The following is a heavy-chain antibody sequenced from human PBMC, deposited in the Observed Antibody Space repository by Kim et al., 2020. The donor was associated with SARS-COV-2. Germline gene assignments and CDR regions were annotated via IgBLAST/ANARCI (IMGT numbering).Heavy chain of an antibody. CDR3: SIHLNPWYSISRLGHFDD. D-gene: IGHD6-13*01. J-gene: IGHJ3*01. Sequence: SETLSLTCTVSGGSISSYYWSWIRQPPGKGLEWIGYIYYSSSTNYNPSLKSRVTISVDTSKNQFSLKLSSVTAADMAVYYCSIHLNPWYSISRLGHFDD. CDR2: IYYSSST. CDR1: GGSISSYY. V-gene: IGHV4-59*08.